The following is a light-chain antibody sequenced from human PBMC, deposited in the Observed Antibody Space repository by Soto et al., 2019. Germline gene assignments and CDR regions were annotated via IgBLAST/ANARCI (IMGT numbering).Light chain of an antibody. CDR2: AAS. CDR1: QGISNY. Sequence: DLQMTQCPSSLSASVGDTVTSTCRASQGISNYLAWYQQKPGQVPNLLIYAASTLQSGVPSRFSGSGSGTDFTLTISSLRPEDVATYYCQKYNNAPRTFGQGTKVEI. J-gene: IGKJ1*01. V-gene: IGKV1-27*01. CDR3: QKYNNAPRT.